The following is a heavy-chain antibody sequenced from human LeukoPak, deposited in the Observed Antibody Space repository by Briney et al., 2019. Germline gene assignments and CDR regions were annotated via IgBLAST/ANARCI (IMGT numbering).Heavy chain of an antibody. V-gene: IGHV3-74*01. D-gene: IGHD6-13*01. CDR1: GFTFSDYW. Sequence: GGSLRPSCAASGFTFSDYWMHWVRQAPGKGLVWVSRINSDESSTTYADSVKGRFTISRDNSKNTLYLQMNSLRAEDTAVYYCARGDDSSSWYFDYWGQGTLVTVSS. CDR2: INSDESST. J-gene: IGHJ4*02. CDR3: ARGDDSSSWYFDY.